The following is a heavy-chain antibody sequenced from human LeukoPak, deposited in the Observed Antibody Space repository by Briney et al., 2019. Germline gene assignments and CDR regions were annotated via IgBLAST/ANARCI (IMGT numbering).Heavy chain of an antibody. J-gene: IGHJ4*02. CDR3: VGSAGWLFDY. CDR2: ISSSSTYI. V-gene: IGHV3-21*01. CDR1: GFTFSSYS. D-gene: IGHD3-10*01. Sequence: PGGSLRLSCAASGFTFSSYSMNWVRQAPGKGLEWVSSISSSSTYIYYADSVKGRFTVSRDNIKNLLYLQMNTLRVEDTGVYYCVGSAGWLFDYWGQGTLVTVSS.